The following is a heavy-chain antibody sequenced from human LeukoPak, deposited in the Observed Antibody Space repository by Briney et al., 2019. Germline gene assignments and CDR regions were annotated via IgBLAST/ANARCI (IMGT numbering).Heavy chain of an antibody. CDR3: ASTQRIEYQLLLGFDY. V-gene: IGHV3-30*02. Sequence: GESLRLSCAASGFTFSSYGMHWVRQAPGKGLEWVAFIRYDGSNKYYADSVKGRFTISRDNSKNTLYLQMNSLRAEDTAVYYCASTQRIEYQLLLGFDYWGQGTLVTVSS. CDR2: IRYDGSNK. J-gene: IGHJ4*02. CDR1: GFTFSSYG. D-gene: IGHD2-2*01.